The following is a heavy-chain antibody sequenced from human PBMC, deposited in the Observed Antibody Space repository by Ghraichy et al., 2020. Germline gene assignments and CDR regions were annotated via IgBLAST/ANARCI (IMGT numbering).Heavy chain of an antibody. D-gene: IGHD1-26*01. CDR3: AKKDGTSGSLDY. Sequence: GGSLILSCAASGFTFSSYVMHWVRQAPGKGLEWVAVISNDGTHKYYVDSVKGRFTISRDNSNNTVYLQMNSLRVDDTAVYYCAKKDGTSGSLDYWGQGTLVTVSS. CDR2: ISNDGTHK. V-gene: IGHV3-30*18. J-gene: IGHJ4*02. CDR1: GFTFSSYV.